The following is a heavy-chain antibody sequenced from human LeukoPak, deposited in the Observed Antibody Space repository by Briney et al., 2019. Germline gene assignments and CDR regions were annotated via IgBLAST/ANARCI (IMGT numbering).Heavy chain of an antibody. CDR1: GFTFSTYW. CDR2: IVSDGSTT. CDR3: ARPQRLGGMAAFDI. D-gene: IGHD3-16*01. J-gene: IGHJ3*02. V-gene: IGHV3-74*01. Sequence: PGGSLRLSCAASGFTFSTYWMHWVRQAPGKGLVWVSRIVSDGSTTTYADSVKGRFTISRDNAKNTLYLQMNSLRAEDTAVCYCARPQRLGGMAAFDIWGQGTMVTVSS.